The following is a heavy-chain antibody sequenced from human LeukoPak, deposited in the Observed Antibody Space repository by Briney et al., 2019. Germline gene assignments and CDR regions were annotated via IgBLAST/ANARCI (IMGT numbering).Heavy chain of an antibody. V-gene: IGHV3-33*01. Sequence: GGSLRLSCAASGFTFSSYGMHWVRQAPGKGLEWVAVIWYDGSNKYYADSVKGRFTISRDNSKNTLYLQMNSLRAEDAAVYYCARPTTPPVGDAFDIWGQGTMVTVSS. J-gene: IGHJ3*02. CDR1: GFTFSSYG. CDR3: ARPTTPPVGDAFDI. D-gene: IGHD1-1*01. CDR2: IWYDGSNK.